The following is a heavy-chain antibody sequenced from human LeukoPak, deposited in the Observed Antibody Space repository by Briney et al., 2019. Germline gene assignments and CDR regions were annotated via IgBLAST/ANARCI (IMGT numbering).Heavy chain of an antibody. V-gene: IGHV1-18*01. J-gene: IGHJ3*02. CDR3: ERQQGFEFDWDSSDAFDI. CDR1: GYTFTNYD. CDR2: ISPYNDNT. D-gene: IGHD3-9*01. Sequence: ASVKVSCKASGYTFTNYDISWVRQAPGQGLEWMGWISPYNDNTDYAQKVQGRVTMTTDTSTNTAYMELRSLRSDDTAVYYCERQQGFEFDWDSSDAFDIWGQGTMVTVSS.